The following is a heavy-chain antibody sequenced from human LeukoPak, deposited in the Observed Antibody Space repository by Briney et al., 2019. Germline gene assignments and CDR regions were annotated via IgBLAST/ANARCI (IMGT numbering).Heavy chain of an antibody. CDR2: ISHSGTT. Sequence: SETLSLTCAVYGGSFSDYHWTWIRQPPGKRLEWIGQISHSGTTRYNPSFNSRVTMSVDTSKNQFSLRLTSVTAADTAIYYCARGAPGFWGQGTLVTVSS. J-gene: IGHJ4*02. V-gene: IGHV4-34*01. CDR1: GGSFSDYH. CDR3: ARGAPGF.